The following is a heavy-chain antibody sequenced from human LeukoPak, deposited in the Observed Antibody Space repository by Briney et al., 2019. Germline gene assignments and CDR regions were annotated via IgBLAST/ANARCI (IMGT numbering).Heavy chain of an antibody. CDR2: IKSKNDGAAT. Sequence: GGSLRLSCAVSGFTFDIAWMNWVRQAPGEGLEWLGRIKSKNDGAATDYAAPVRGRFTISTDDSKNTLYLQMNSLKTEDTAVYYCVIRDAYKPRYFMDVWGKGTTVTVSS. J-gene: IGHJ6*03. CDR3: VIRDAYKPRYFMDV. V-gene: IGHV3-15*01. CDR1: GFTFDIAW. D-gene: IGHD5-24*01.